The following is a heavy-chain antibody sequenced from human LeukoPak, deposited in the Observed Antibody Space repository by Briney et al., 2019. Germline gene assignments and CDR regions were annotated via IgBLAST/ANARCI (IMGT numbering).Heavy chain of an antibody. CDR3: ARGGRFGAVAGTMDY. V-gene: IGHV4-61*02. CDR1: GGSINSGSYY. CDR2: IYTSGST. J-gene: IGHJ4*02. Sequence: SQTLSLTCTVSGGSINSGSYYWSWIRQPAGKGLEWIGRIYTSGSTNYNPSLKSRVTISVDTSKNQFSLKLSSVTAADTAVYYCARGGRFGAVAGTMDYWGQGTLVTVSS. D-gene: IGHD6-19*01.